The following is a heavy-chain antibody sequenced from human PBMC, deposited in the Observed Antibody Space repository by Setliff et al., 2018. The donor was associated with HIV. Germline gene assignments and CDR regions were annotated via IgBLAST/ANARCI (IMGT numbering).Heavy chain of an antibody. CDR1: GFTFSSYS. CDR3: AKDRGYSGYDYLDY. Sequence: GESLKISCAASGFTFSSYSMNWVRQAPGKGLEWVSSISSSSSYIYYADSVKGRFTISRDNSKNTLYLQMNSLRAEDTAVYYCAKDRGYSGYDYLDYWGQGTLVTVSS. J-gene: IGHJ4*02. D-gene: IGHD5-12*01. V-gene: IGHV3-21*01. CDR2: ISSSSSYI.